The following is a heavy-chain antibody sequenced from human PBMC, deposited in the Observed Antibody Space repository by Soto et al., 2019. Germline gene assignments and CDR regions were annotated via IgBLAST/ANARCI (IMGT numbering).Heavy chain of an antibody. CDR1: GFIFENFG. J-gene: IGHJ5*02. V-gene: IGHV3-23*01. D-gene: IGHD1-26*01. CDR2: IRGSGFKR. CDR3: AKNQGVELVPLATVDWFDP. Sequence: GGSLRLSCAASGFIFENFGMSWVRQAPGKGLEWISSIRGSGFKRYYADSVKGRFTISRDNSKSTVYLELNNLRAEDTAVYHCAKNQGVELVPLATVDWFDPWGQGSVVTVSS.